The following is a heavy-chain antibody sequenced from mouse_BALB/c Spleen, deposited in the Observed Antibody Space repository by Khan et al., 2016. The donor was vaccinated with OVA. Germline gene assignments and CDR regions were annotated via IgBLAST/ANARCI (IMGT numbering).Heavy chain of an antibody. CDR2: VNPNNGGH. D-gene: IGHD1-1*01. CDR3: AIYHGYFDV. Sequence: VRLQQSGPDLVKPGASVKISCTASGYSLTGYYIHWVKQSHGKSLEWIGRVNPNNGGHIYNQKFKGKAILTVGKSSSTAYMELRILTSEDSAVYSCAIYHGYFDVWGAGTTVTVSS. J-gene: IGHJ1*01. V-gene: IGHV1-18*01. CDR1: GYSLTGYY.